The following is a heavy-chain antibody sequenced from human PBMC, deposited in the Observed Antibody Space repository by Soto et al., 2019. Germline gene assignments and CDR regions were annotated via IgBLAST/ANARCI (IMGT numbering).Heavy chain of an antibody. Sequence: GESLKISCAASGFTFSSYAMSWVRQAPGKGLEWVSAISGSGGSTYYADSVKGRFTISRDNSKNTLYLQMNSLRAEDTAVYYCATHYYDSSGYYWFLDYWGQGTLVTVSS. CDR3: ATHYYDSSGYYWFLDY. CDR2: ISGSGGST. CDR1: GFTFSSYA. D-gene: IGHD3-22*01. J-gene: IGHJ4*02. V-gene: IGHV3-23*01.